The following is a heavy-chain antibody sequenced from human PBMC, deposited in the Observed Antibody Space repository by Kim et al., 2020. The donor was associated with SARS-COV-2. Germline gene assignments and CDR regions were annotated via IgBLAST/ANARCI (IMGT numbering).Heavy chain of an antibody. J-gene: IGHJ4*02. V-gene: IGHV3-11*06. D-gene: IGHD5-12*01. CDR3: ARDSGGYSGYWRTYYFDY. Sequence: KGRFTISRDNAKNSLYLQMNSLRAEDTAVYYCARDSGGYSGYWRTYYFDYWGQGTLVTVSS.